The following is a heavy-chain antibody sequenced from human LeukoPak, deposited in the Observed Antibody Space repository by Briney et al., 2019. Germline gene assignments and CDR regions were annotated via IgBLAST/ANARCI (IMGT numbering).Heavy chain of an antibody. Sequence: GGSLRLSCSASGFTFSSYAMHWVRQAPGKGLEYVSAISRNGGSTYYADSVKGRFTISRDNSKNTLYLQMSSLRAEDTAVYYCVKDRDSGYYFLDYWGQGTLVTVSS. CDR2: ISRNGGST. J-gene: IGHJ4*02. CDR1: GFTFSSYA. V-gene: IGHV3-64D*06. D-gene: IGHD5-12*01. CDR3: VKDRDSGYYFLDY.